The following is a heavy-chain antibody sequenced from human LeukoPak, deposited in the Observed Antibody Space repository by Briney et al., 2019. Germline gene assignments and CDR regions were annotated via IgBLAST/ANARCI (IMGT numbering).Heavy chain of an antibody. CDR2: INQDGTEK. CDR1: GFDYSDYY. V-gene: IGHV3-7*01. J-gene: IGHJ4*02. D-gene: IGHD4-23*01. CDR3: VRDVAYYGGNHDY. Sequence: GGSLRLSCEASGFDYSDYYVTWVRQAPGKGLEWVANINQDGTEKNYVDSVKGRFTTSRDNAKKSLFLQMNNLRADDTAMYYCVRDVAYYGGNHDYWGPGTLVIVSS.